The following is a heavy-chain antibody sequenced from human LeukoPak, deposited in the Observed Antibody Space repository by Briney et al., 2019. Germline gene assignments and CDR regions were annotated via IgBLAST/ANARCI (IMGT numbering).Heavy chain of an antibody. J-gene: IGHJ4*02. V-gene: IGHV4-59*01. D-gene: IGHD3-22*01. CDR2: IYYSGSI. CDR1: GASISSYY. Sequence: SETLSLTCTVSGASISSYYWSWIRQPPGKGLEWIGDIYYSGSIKYNPSLKSRVTMSVDTSKNQFSLKLSSVTAADTAIYYCARENPSGYYNRPVDYWGQGTLVTVSS. CDR3: ARENPSGYYNRPVDY.